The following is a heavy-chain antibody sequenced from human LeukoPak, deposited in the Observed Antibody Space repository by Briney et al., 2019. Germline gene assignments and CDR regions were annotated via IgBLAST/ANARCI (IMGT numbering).Heavy chain of an antibody. Sequence: SETLSLTCTVSGGSISSGGYYYTWIRQHPGKGLEYIGYIYYSGSTYYNPSLKSRVAMSVGTSKSQFSLKPSSVTAADTAVYYCARDRSSGWFDYWGQGTLVTVSS. CDR3: ARDRSSGWFDY. V-gene: IGHV4-31*03. CDR1: GGSISSGGYY. J-gene: IGHJ4*02. D-gene: IGHD6-19*01. CDR2: IYYSGST.